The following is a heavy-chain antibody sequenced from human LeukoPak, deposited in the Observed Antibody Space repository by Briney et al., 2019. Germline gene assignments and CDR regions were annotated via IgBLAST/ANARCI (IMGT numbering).Heavy chain of an antibody. CDR3: AREYCGGDCYPYYYYYYMDV. CDR1: GGTFSSYT. Sequence: ASVKVSCKASGGTFSSYTISWVRQAPGQGLEWMGRIFPILGIANYAQKFQGRVTITADKSTSTAYMELSSLRSEDTAVYYCAREYCGGDCYPYYYYYYMDVWGKGTTVTVSS. CDR2: IFPILGIA. J-gene: IGHJ6*03. V-gene: IGHV1-69*04. D-gene: IGHD2-21*01.